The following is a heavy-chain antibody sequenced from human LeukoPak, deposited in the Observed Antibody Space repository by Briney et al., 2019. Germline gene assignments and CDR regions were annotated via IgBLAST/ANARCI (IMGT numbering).Heavy chain of an antibody. CDR2: ISSSSSYI. Sequence: GGSLRLSCAASGFTFSSYSMNWVRQAPGKGLEWVSSISSSSSYIYYADSVKGRFTISRDNAKNSLYLQMNSLRAEDTAVYYCARVNGGSYALDYWGQGTLDTVSS. CDR3: ARVNGGSYALDY. CDR1: GFTFSSYS. J-gene: IGHJ4*02. D-gene: IGHD1-26*01. V-gene: IGHV3-21*01.